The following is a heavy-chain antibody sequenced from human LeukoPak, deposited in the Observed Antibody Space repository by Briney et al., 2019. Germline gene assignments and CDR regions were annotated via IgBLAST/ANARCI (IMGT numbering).Heavy chain of an antibody. CDR1: GYTFTSYG. Sequence: ASVKVSCKASGYTFTSYGISWVRQAPGQGLEWMGWMNPNSGNTGYAQKFQGRVTMTRNTSISTAYMELSSLRSEDTAVYYCARGSIMITFGGVIVPDWFDPWGQGTLVTVSS. V-gene: IGHV1-8*02. J-gene: IGHJ5*02. CDR3: ARGSIMITFGGVIVPDWFDP. CDR2: MNPNSGNT. D-gene: IGHD3-16*02.